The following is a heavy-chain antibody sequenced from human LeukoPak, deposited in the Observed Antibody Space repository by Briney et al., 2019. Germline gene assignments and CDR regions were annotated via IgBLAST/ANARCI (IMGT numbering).Heavy chain of an antibody. CDR2: INPNSGGT. CDR3: ATQEGGDWFDP. D-gene: IGHD3-10*01. V-gene: IGHV1-2*02. CDR1: GYTFTGYY. J-gene: IGHJ5*02. Sequence: ASVKVSCKASGYTFTGYYMHWVRQAPGPGLESMGCINPNSGGTNYAQKMQGRVTMTRDTSISTAYMELSRLRSDDTAVYYCATQEGGDWFDPWGQGTLVTVSS.